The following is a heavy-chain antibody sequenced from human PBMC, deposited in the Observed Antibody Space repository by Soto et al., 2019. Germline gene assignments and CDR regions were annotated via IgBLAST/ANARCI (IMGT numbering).Heavy chain of an antibody. CDR3: ARDAHCSSTSCYNWFDP. V-gene: IGHV1-18*01. D-gene: IGHD2-2*01. CDR1: GYTFTSYG. Sequence: ASVKVSCKASGYTFTSYGISWGRQAPGQGLEWMGWISAYNGNTNYAQKLQGRVTMTTDTSTSTAYMELRSLRSDDTAVYYCARDAHCSSTSCYNWFDPWGQGTLVTVSS. CDR2: ISAYNGNT. J-gene: IGHJ5*02.